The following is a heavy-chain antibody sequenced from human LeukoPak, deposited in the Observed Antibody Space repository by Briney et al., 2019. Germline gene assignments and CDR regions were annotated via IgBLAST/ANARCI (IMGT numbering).Heavy chain of an antibody. J-gene: IGHJ5*02. CDR3: ARDMEPTRFDP. V-gene: IGHV4-30-2*01. Sequence: SETLSLTCTVSNDSIASGPYYWSWIRQPPGKGLEWIGYIWQNGYTYYSPSLMGRVSISVDKSKNHFSLRLASVTAADTAVYYCARDMEPTRFDPWGQGTLVTVSS. CDR1: NDSIASGPYY. D-gene: IGHD1-26*01. CDR2: IWQNGYT.